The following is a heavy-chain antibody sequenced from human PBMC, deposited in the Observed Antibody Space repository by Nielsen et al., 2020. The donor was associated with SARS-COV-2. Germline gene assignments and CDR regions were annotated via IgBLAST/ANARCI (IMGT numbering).Heavy chain of an antibody. CDR2: ISYDANNI. Sequence: GGSLRLSCVASGLDFRSHAMHWVRQAPGKGLEWVAAISYDANNIFYSDSVRGRFSISRDNSRNTLSLQMLSLRREDTAVYHCARGRFSSSYYFDFWGQGTLVTVSS. J-gene: IGHJ4*02. D-gene: IGHD6-13*01. V-gene: IGHV3-30*04. CDR1: GLDFRSHA. CDR3: ARGRFSSSYYFDF.